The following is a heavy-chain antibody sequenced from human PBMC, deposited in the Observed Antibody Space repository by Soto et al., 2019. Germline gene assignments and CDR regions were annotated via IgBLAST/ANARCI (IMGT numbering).Heavy chain of an antibody. D-gene: IGHD1-26*01. J-gene: IGHJ4*02. CDR3: ARDDEGGSDCDLGY. V-gene: IGHV3-30-3*01. CDR1: GFTLSSHA. Sequence: QVQLVESGGGVVQPGRSLRLSCAVSGFTLSSHAMHWVRQAPGKGLEWVALILSDGSNKYYADSVKGRFTTSRDNYKNTRYVQMNRLSVEDTAVYYCARDDEGGSDCDLGYWGQGALVTVSS. CDR2: ILSDGSNK.